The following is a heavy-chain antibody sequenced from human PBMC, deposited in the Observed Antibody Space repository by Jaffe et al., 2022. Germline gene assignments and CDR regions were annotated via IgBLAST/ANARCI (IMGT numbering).Heavy chain of an antibody. CDR1: GGSISSGSYF. CDR2: IYSSGST. D-gene: IGHD6-13*01. J-gene: IGHJ6*03. CDR3: ARGIVAAGTNSYMDV. V-gene: IGHV4-61*02. Sequence: QVQLQESGPGLVKPSQTLSLTCTVSGGSISSGSYFWSWIRQPAGKGLECIGRIYSSGSTNYNPSLKSRVTISLDTSKNQFSLKLTSVTAADTAVYYCARGIVAAGTNSYMDVWGKGTSVTVSS.